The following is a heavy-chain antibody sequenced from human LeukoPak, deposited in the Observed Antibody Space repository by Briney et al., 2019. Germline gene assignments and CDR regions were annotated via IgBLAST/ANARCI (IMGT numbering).Heavy chain of an antibody. CDR3: ARGKLAAPGRTGYNWFDP. CDR1: GYTFTGYY. J-gene: IGHJ5*02. V-gene: IGHV1-2*02. CDR2: INPNSGGT. D-gene: IGHD6-13*01. Sequence: ASVTVSCKASGYTFTGYYMHWVRQAPGQGLEWMGWINPNSGGTNYAQKFQGRVTMPRDTSITTAYMELSGLRSDDTAIYYCARGKLAAPGRTGYNWFDPWGQGTLVTVSS.